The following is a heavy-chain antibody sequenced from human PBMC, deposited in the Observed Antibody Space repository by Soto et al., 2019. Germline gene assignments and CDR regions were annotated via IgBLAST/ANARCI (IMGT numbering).Heavy chain of an antibody. CDR2: IRETGNT. Sequence: GGSLRLSCAASGFTFSTYAMSWIRQAPGKGLEWVSTIRETGNTYYADSVKGRFTISRDNSKNTLYLQMNSLRAEDTAVYYCAKGRAATPHDAFDIWGQGTMVTVSS. CDR3: AKGRAATPHDAFDI. D-gene: IGHD2-15*01. J-gene: IGHJ3*02. CDR1: GFTFSTYA. V-gene: IGHV3-23*01.